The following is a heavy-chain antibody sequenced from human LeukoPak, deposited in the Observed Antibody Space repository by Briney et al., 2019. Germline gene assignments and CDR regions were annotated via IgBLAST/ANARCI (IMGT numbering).Heavy chain of an antibody. CDR3: ATDLSGSYFEYYFDY. CDR1: GFTFSRYA. J-gene: IGHJ4*02. V-gene: IGHV3-23*01. D-gene: IGHD1-26*01. CDR2: LSGSGGST. Sequence: GGSLRLSCAASGFTFSRYAMSWVRQAPGRGLEWVSALSGSGGSTYYADSVKGRFTISRDNSKNTLYLQMNSLRAEDTAVFYCATDLSGSYFEYYFDYWGQGTLVTVSS.